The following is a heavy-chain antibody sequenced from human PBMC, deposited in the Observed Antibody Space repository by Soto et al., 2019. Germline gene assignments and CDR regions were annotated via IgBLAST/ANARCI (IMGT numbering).Heavy chain of an antibody. CDR2: ISAYNGNT. Sequence: QVQLVQSGAEVKKPGASLKVSCKASGYIFTSYGISWVRQAPGQGLEWMGWISAYNGNTNYAQKLQGRVTMTTDTSTSTAYMELRSLRSDDTAVYYCARGCGGDRYHPPPNYFDYWGQGTLVTVSS. D-gene: IGHD2-21*02. J-gene: IGHJ4*02. V-gene: IGHV1-18*01. CDR3: ARGCGGDRYHPPPNYFDY. CDR1: GYIFTSYG.